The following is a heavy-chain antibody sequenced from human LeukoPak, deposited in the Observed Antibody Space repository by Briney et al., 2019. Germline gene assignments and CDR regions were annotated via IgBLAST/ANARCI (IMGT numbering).Heavy chain of an antibody. CDR3: ARDRSGSGWYPKAFDI. Sequence: SETLSLTCTVSGGSISSYYWSWIRQPPGKGPEWIGYIYYSGSTNYNPSLKSRVTISVDTSKNQFSLKLSSVTAADTAVYYCARDRSGSGWYPKAFDIWGQGTMVTVSS. J-gene: IGHJ3*02. D-gene: IGHD6-19*01. V-gene: IGHV4-59*01. CDR1: GGSISSYY. CDR2: IYYSGST.